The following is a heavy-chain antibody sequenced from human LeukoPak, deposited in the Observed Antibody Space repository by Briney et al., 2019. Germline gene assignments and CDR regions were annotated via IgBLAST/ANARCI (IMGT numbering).Heavy chain of an antibody. V-gene: IGHV1-2*02. CDR1: GYTFTGYY. Sequence: ASVKVSCKASGYTFTGYYIHWMRQAPGQGLEWMGWINPNSGGTKYAQKFQGRVTVTRDTSTSTVYMELSGLRADDTAAYYCARVEYCTKGVCINFDLWGQGTLVTVSS. CDR2: INPNSGGT. CDR3: ARVEYCTKGVCINFDL. D-gene: IGHD2-8*01. J-gene: IGHJ4*02.